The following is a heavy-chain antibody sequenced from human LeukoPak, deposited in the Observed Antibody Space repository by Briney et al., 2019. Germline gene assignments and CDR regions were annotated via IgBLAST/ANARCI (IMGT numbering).Heavy chain of an antibody. V-gene: IGHV4-34*01. CDR1: GGSVSSYS. J-gene: IGHJ5*02. CDR2: INPVGLT. D-gene: IGHD3-10*01. Sequence: SETLSLTCGVSGGSVSSYSWSWIRQPPGKGLEWIGEINPVGLTNYNPSLKSRVTISADTSKSQFSLHVTSVTAADTAMYYCARGWGSAMIRGLAGDSWVQGTLVTVSS. CDR3: ARGWGSAMIRGLAGDS.